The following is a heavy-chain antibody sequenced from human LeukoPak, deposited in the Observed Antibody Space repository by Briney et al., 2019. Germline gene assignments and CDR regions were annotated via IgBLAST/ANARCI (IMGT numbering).Heavy chain of an antibody. V-gene: IGHV4-39*01. D-gene: IGHD2-2*02. CDR1: GGSISSSSYY. CDR3: ARLEYQLLYMGYSDY. Sequence: PSETLSLTCTVSGGSISSSSYYWGWIRQPPGKGLEWIGSIYYSGSTYYNPSLKSRVTISVDTSKNQFSLKLSSVTAADTAVYYCARLEYQLLYMGYSDYWGQGTLVTVSS. J-gene: IGHJ4*02. CDR2: IYYSGST.